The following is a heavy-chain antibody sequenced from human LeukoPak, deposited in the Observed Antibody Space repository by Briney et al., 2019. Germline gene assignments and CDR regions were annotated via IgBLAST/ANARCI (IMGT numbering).Heavy chain of an antibody. CDR2: ISYDGSNK. CDR1: GFTFSSYA. J-gene: IGHJ4*02. D-gene: IGHD5-24*01. V-gene: IGHV3-30*04. Sequence: GGSLRLSCAASGFTFSSYAMHWVRQAPGKGLEWVAVISYDGSNKYYADSVKGRFTISRDNSKNTLYLQMNSLRAEDTAVYYCARDPVQMAPITRTFDYWGQGTLVTASS. CDR3: ARDPVQMAPITRTFDY.